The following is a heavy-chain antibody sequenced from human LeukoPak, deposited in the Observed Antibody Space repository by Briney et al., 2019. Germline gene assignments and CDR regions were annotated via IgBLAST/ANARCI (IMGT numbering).Heavy chain of an antibody. D-gene: IGHD3-22*01. V-gene: IGHV1-2*02. J-gene: IGHJ4*02. Sequence: ASVKVSCKASGYTFTGYYMHWVRQAPGQGLEWMGWINPNSGGTNYAQKFQGRGTMTRDTSISTAYMELSRLRSDDTAVYYCARDGDSSGYYYVSFDHWGQGTLVTVSS. CDR2: INPNSGGT. CDR3: ARDGDSSGYYYVSFDH. CDR1: GYTFTGYY.